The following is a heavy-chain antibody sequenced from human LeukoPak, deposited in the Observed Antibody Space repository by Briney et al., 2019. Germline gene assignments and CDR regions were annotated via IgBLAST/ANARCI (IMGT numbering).Heavy chain of an antibody. V-gene: IGHV3-21*01. CDR2: ISSSGCYI. CDR1: GFTFSSYS. D-gene: IGHD7-27*01. J-gene: IGHJ4*02. Sequence: GGSLRLSCAASGFTFSSYSMNWVRQAPGKWLEWVSSISSSGCYIYYADSVKGRFTISRDHAKNSLYLQMNSLRAEDTAVYYCARDGDEGLIALYYFDYWGQGTLVTVSS. CDR3: ARDGDEGLIALYYFDY.